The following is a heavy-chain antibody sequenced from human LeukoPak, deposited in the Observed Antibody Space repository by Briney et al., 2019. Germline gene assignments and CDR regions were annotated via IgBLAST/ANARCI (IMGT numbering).Heavy chain of an antibody. J-gene: IGHJ4*02. CDR1: GGSFSGYY. CDR2: INHSGST. D-gene: IGHD3-10*01. CDR3: ARSERGVRGVTIKFYY. Sequence: SETLSLTCAVYGGSFSGYYWSWIRQPPGKGLEWSGEINHSGSTNYNPSLKSRVTISVDTSKNQFSLKLSSVTAADTAVYYCARSERGVRGVTIKFYYWGQGTLVTVSS. V-gene: IGHV4-34*01.